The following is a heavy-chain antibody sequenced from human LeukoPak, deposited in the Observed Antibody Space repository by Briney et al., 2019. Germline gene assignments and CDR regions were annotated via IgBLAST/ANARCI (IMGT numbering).Heavy chain of an antibody. Sequence: SEALSLTCAVYGGSFSGYYWSWIRQPPGKGLEWIGEINHSGSTNYNPSLKSRVTISVDTSKNQFSLKLSSVTAADTAVYYCAKRNSRVRPSDYWGQGTLVTVSS. CDR2: INHSGST. CDR1: GGSFSGYY. D-gene: IGHD3-10*01. V-gene: IGHV4-34*01. CDR3: AKRNSRVRPSDY. J-gene: IGHJ4*02.